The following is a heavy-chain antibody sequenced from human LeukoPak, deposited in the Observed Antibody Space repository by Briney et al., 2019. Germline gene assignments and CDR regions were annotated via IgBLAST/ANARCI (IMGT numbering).Heavy chain of an antibody. J-gene: IGHJ6*03. CDR2: IRSKANSYAT. CDR3: KFGPAIAVAGTGVNYYMDV. CDR1: GFTFSGSA. Sequence: AGGSLRLSCAASGFTFSGSAMHWVRQASGKGLEWVGRIRSKANSYATAYAASVKGRFTISRDDSKNTAYLQMNSLKTEDTAVYYCKFGPAIAVAGTGVNYYMDVWGKGTTVTVSS. V-gene: IGHV3-73*01. D-gene: IGHD6-19*01.